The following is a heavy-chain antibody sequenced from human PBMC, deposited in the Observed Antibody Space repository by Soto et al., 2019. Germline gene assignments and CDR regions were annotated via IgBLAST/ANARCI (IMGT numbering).Heavy chain of an antibody. Sequence: QVQLVESGGGVVQPGRSLRLSCAASGFTFSSYGMHWVRQAPGKGLEWVAVISYDGSNKYYADSVKGRFTISRDNSKSGLRLTRNSLGAEDAAVYYWAKGTFDCGSSGDACGDSRRWGQGTLVTV. CDR1: GFTFSSYG. J-gene: IGHJ1*01. V-gene: IGHV3-30*18. D-gene: IGHD2-15*01. CDR3: AKGTFDCGSSGDACGDSRR. CDR2: ISYDGSNK.